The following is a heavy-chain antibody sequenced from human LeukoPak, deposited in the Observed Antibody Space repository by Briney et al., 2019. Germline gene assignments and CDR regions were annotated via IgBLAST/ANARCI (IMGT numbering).Heavy chain of an antibody. CDR2: IIHIFGTA. Sequence: GASVKVSCKASGGTFSSYAISWVRQAPGQGLEWMGGIIHIFGTANYAQKFQGRVTITADESTSTAYMELSSLRSEDTAVSYCARESLWFGELNPNRFDPWGQGTLVTVSS. D-gene: IGHD3-10*01. J-gene: IGHJ5*02. CDR1: GGTFSSYA. V-gene: IGHV1-69*13. CDR3: ARESLWFGELNPNRFDP.